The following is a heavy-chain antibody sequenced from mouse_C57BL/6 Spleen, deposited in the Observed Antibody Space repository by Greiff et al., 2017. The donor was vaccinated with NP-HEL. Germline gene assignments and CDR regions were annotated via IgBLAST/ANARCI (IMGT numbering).Heavy chain of an antibody. CDR2: IDPSDSYT. J-gene: IGHJ2*01. V-gene: IGHV1-69*01. CDR3: ARSRDYGSSYRSFDY. Sequence: QVQLQQPGAELVMPGASVKLSCKASGYTFTSYWMHWVKQRPGQGLEWIGEIDPSDSYTNYNQKFKGKSTLTVDKSSSTAYMQLSSLTSEDSAVYYCARSRDYGSSYRSFDYWGQSTTLTVSS. D-gene: IGHD1-1*01. CDR1: GYTFTSYW.